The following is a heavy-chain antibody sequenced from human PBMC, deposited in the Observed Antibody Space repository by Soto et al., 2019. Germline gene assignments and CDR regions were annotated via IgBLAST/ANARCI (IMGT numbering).Heavy chain of an antibody. D-gene: IGHD3-22*01. J-gene: IGHJ4*02. CDR1: GDTLSRYA. CDR2: IIPMFGTA. CDR3: TRGWGHDSADYYYAY. V-gene: IGHV1-69*13. Sequence: SVKVSCKASGDTLSRYAISWVRQAPGQGLEWMGGIIPMFGTANYAQKFKGRVTITADESTNTAYMELRSLRSEDTAVYYCTRGWGHDSADYYYAYWGQGTLVTVSS.